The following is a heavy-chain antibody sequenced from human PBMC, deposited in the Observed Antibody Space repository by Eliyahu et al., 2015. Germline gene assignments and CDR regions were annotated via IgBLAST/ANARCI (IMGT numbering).Heavy chain of an antibody. CDR2: SGGT. D-gene: IGHD3-10*01. J-gene: IGHJ4*02. CDR3: ARVYGSGSYYIGY. Sequence: SGGTNYAQKFQGRVTMTRDTSISTAYMELSRLRSDDTAVYYCARVYGSGSYYIGYWGQGTLVTVSS. V-gene: IGHV1-2*02.